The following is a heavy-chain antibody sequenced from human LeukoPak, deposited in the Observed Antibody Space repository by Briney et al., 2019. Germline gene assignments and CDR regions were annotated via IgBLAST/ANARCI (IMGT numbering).Heavy chain of an antibody. D-gene: IGHD2-2*01. J-gene: IGHJ5*02. CDR3: ARDIVVPAASNWFDP. CDR2: NYTSGST. Sequence: SETLSLTCTVSGGSISSYYWSWIRQPAGKGLEWIGRNYTSGSTNYNPSLKSRVTMSVDTSKNQFSLKLSSVTAADTAVYYCARDIVVPAASNWFDPWGQGTLVTVSS. CDR1: GGSISSYY. V-gene: IGHV4-4*07.